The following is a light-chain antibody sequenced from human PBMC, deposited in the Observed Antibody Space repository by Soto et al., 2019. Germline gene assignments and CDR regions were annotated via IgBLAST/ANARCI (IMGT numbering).Light chain of an antibody. Sequence: EIVLTQSPGTLSLSPGERATLSCRASQSVSRNYLAWYQQKPGQAPRLLIYAASSRISGIPDRFSGSGSGTDFTLTISRLEPEDFAVYHCQQYGSAPRTFGQGTKVEIK. CDR1: QSVSRNY. J-gene: IGKJ1*01. CDR3: QQYGSAPRT. V-gene: IGKV3-20*01. CDR2: AAS.